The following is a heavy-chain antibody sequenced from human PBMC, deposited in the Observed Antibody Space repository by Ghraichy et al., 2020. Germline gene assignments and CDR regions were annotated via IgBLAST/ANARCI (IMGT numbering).Heavy chain of an antibody. D-gene: IGHD3-16*01. J-gene: IGHJ4*02. CDR2: TSNSGGST. V-gene: IGHV3-23*01. CDR3: AKGGSRTSMGNLDY. Sequence: GGSLRLSCAASGFPFNSFAMSWVRQAPGKGLEWVSGTSNSGGSTYYADSVKGRFTISRDNSKNTLYLQMNSLRAEDTAVYYCAKGGSRTSMGNLDYWGQGTLVTVSS. CDR1: GFPFNSFA.